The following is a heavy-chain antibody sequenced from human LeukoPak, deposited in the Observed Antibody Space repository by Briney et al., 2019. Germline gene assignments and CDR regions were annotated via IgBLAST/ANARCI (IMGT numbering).Heavy chain of an antibody. Sequence: PGGSLRPSCAASGFTFSDYYMSWIRQAPGKGLEWVSYISSSGTTIYYADSVKGRFTISRDNAENSLYLQMNSLRAEDTAVYYCARDYDYVWGSYRYSGGPFDPWGQGTLVTVSS. V-gene: IGHV3-11*04. CDR3: ARDYDYVWGSYRYSGGPFDP. J-gene: IGHJ5*02. CDR1: GFTFSDYY. D-gene: IGHD3-16*02. CDR2: ISSSGTTI.